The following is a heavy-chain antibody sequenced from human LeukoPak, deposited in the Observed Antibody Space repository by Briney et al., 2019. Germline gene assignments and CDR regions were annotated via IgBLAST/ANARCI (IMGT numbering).Heavy chain of an antibody. Sequence: GRSLRLSCAASGFNFSAYAMHWVRQAPGKGLEWLTLISYAGDNTYYADSLKGRFTISRDKSKNTLYLQMNSLKPEDTAVYFCASDPRDGGQNVWGKGTTVTVSS. D-gene: IGHD5-24*01. J-gene: IGHJ6*04. CDR1: GFNFSAYA. CDR3: ASDPRDGGQNV. V-gene: IGHV3-30*04. CDR2: ISYAGDNT.